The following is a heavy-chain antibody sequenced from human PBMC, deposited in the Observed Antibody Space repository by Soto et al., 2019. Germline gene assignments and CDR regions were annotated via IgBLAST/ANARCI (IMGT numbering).Heavy chain of an antibody. CDR2: ISASGGRT. V-gene: IGHV3-23*01. J-gene: IGHJ3*01. CDR1: GFTFNKYA. Sequence: EVHLLESGGDLVQPGGSLRLSCATAGFTFNKYAMSWVRQAPGKGLEWVSGISASGGRTLYADSVKGRFVISRDMSKSTVFLQMNSLRAEDTAVYFCAKDPNGGYVGGFEFRGQGTMVTVSS. CDR3: AKDPNGGYVGGFEF. D-gene: IGHD5-12*01.